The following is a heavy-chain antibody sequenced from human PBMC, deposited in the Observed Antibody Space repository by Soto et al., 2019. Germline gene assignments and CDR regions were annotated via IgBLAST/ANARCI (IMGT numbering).Heavy chain of an antibody. CDR3: VPGSPYSDY. CDR1: GGSISSSSYY. J-gene: IGHJ4*02. D-gene: IGHD1-26*01. Sequence: SETLSLTCSVSGGSISSSSYYWGWIRQPPGKGLEWIGSIYYSGSTYYNPSLKSRVTISVDTSKNQFSLKLSSVTAADTAVYYCVPGSPYSDYWGQGTLVTVSS. CDR2: IYYSGST. V-gene: IGHV4-39*01.